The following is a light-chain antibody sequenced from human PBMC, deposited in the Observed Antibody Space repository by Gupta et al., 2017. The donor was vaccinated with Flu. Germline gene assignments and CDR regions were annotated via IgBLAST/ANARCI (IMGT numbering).Light chain of an antibody. V-gene: IGLV1-40*01. CDR2: GNS. Sequence: QSVLTQPPSASGPPGQRVTISCTGSSSNIGAGYDVHWYQQIPGTAPKVLIYGNSNRPSGVPDRFSGSKSVTSASLAITGLQAEDEADYYCQSYDNSLSGSKVFGGGTKLTVL. J-gene: IGLJ3*02. CDR3: QSYDNSLSGSKV. CDR1: SSNIGAGYD.